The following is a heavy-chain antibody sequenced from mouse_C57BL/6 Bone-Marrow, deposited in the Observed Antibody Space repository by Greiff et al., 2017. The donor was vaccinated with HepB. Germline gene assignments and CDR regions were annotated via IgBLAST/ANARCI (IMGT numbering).Heavy chain of an antibody. CDR2: INYDGSST. CDR3: ARGGYDYGGGFDY. D-gene: IGHD2-4*01. J-gene: IGHJ2*01. CDR1: GFTFSDYY. Sequence: EVHLVESEGGLVQPGSSMKLSCTASGFTFSDYYMAWVRQVPEKGLEWVANINYDGSSTYYLDSLKSRFIISRDNAKNILYLQMSSLKSEDTATYYCARGGYDYGGGFDYWGQGTTLTVSS. V-gene: IGHV5-16*01.